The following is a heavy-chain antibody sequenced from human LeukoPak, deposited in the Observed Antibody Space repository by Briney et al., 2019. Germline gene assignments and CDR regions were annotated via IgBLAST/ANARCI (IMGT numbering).Heavy chain of an antibody. CDR3: AVSGTENFYYFDY. CDR1: GFTFSSYA. J-gene: IGHJ4*02. Sequence: GGSLRLSCAASGFTFSSYAMSWVRQAPGKGLEWVSSISSSSSYIYYADSVKGRFTISRDNAKNSLYLQMNSLRAEDTAVYYCAVSGTENFYYFDYWGQGTLVTVSS. CDR2: ISSSSSYI. D-gene: IGHD5-12*01. V-gene: IGHV3-21*01.